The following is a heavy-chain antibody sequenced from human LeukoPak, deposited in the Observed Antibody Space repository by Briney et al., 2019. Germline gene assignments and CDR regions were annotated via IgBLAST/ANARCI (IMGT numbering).Heavy chain of an antibody. Sequence: SSETLSFTCTVSGGSISSYYWSWIRQPAGKGLEWIGRIYTSGSTNYNPSLKSRVTMSVDTSKNQFSLKLSSVTAADTAVYYCARAPRSHSSGWLDVWGQGTTVTVSS. CDR2: IYTSGST. CDR3: ARAPRSHSSGWLDV. V-gene: IGHV4-4*07. J-gene: IGHJ6*02. D-gene: IGHD6-19*01. CDR1: GGSISSYY.